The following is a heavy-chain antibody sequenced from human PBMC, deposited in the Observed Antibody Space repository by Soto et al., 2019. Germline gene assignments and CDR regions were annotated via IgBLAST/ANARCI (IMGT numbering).Heavy chain of an antibody. J-gene: IGHJ6*03. D-gene: IGHD3-10*01. CDR2: INDSGNI. CDR1: GASCRGYQ. V-gene: IGHV4-34*01. CDR3: ARGLIVWFGELSRRGGHYYYMDV. Sequence: SETLSLTCAVYGASCRGYQGTWIRQTPGKGLEWIGEINDSGNINYNPSLKSRVTISLDTPKKQISLKLSSVPAADSAVYYCARGLIVWFGELSRRGGHYYYMDVWGKGTTVTVSS.